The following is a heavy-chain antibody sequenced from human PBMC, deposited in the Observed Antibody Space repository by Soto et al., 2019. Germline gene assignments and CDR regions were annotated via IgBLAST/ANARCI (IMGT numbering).Heavy chain of an antibody. Sequence: PSETLSLTCTVSGGSISSSSYYWGWIRQPPGKGLEWIGSIYYSGSTYYNPSLKSRVTISVDTSKNQFSLKLSSVIAADTAVYYCARHGSYCGGDCSPVDWFDPWGQGTLVTVSS. CDR1: GGSISSSSYY. CDR2: IYYSGST. V-gene: IGHV4-39*01. CDR3: ARHGSYCGGDCSPVDWFDP. J-gene: IGHJ5*02. D-gene: IGHD2-21*02.